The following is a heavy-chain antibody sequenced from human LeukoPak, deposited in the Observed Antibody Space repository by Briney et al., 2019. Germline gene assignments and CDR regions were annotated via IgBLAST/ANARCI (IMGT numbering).Heavy chain of an antibody. CDR3: ARVKNYDSSGYYYDVDY. V-gene: IGHV4-39*07. D-gene: IGHD3-22*01. CDR2: IYYSGST. Sequence: SETLSLTCTVSGGSISSSSYYWGWIRQPPGKGLEWIGSIYYSGSTYYNPSLKSRVTISVDTSKNQFSLKLSSVTAADTAVYYCARVKNYDSSGYYYDVDYWGQGTLVTVSS. CDR1: GGSISSSSYY. J-gene: IGHJ4*02.